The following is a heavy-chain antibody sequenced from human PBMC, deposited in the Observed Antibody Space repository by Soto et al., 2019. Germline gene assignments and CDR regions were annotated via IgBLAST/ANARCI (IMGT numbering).Heavy chain of an antibody. CDR2: MNSDGSST. V-gene: IGHV3-74*01. CDR1: GFTFGNYW. Sequence: PGGSLRLSCAASGFTFGNYWMDWVRQAPGKGLGWVSRMNSDGSSTNYADSVKARFTLSRHNANNTPYLQINSLRAEDTAVYYCATPEVDYWGPGTLVTVSS. J-gene: IGHJ4*02. CDR3: ATPEVDY.